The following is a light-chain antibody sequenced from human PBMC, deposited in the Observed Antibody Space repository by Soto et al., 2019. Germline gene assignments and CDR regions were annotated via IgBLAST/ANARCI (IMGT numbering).Light chain of an antibody. CDR1: SSDVGGYNY. V-gene: IGLV2-11*01. CDR3: SSYSSSSTLYV. Sequence: QSVLTQPRSVSGSPGQSVTISCTGTSSDVGGYNYVSWYQQYPGKAPKLMIYEVAKRSSGVPDRFSGFKSGNTASLTISGLQAEDEADYYCSSYSSSSTLYVFGTGTKVTVL. CDR2: EVA. J-gene: IGLJ1*01.